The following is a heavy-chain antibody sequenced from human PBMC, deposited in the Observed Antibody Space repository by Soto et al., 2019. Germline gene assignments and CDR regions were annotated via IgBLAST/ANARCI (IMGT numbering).Heavy chain of an antibody. CDR1: GGSISSSSYY. CDR2: IYYSGST. J-gene: IGHJ3*02. V-gene: IGHV4-39*01. D-gene: IGHD3-9*01. Sequence: QLQLQESGPGLVKPSETLSLTCTVSGGSISSSSYYWGWIRQPPGKGLEWIGSIYYSGSTYYNPSLKSRVTISVDTSKNQFSLKLSSVTAADTAVYYCARHVDKNAFDIWGQGTMVTVSS. CDR3: ARHVDKNAFDI.